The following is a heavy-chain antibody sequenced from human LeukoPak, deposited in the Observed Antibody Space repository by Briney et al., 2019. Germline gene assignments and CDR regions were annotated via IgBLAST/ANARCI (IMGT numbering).Heavy chain of an antibody. CDR1: GFTFSSYG. V-gene: IGHV3-30*18. CDR3: AKDDLYSSGWYYFDY. D-gene: IGHD6-19*01. J-gene: IGHJ4*02. Sequence: HPGGSLRLSCAASGFTFSSYGMHWVRQAPGKGLEWVAVISYDGSNKYYADSVKGRFTISRDNSKNTLYLQMNSLRAEDTAVYYCAKDDLYSSGWYYFDYWGQGTLVTVSS. CDR2: ISYDGSNK.